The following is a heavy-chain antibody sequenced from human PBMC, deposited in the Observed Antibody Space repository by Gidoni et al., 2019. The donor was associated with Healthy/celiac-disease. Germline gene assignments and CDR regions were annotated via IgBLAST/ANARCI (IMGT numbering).Heavy chain of an antibody. D-gene: IGHD2-15*01. CDR3: ARDEPIRVGCSGGSCYADYYMDV. J-gene: IGHJ6*03. CDR1: GFTFSSYG. CDR2: IWYDGSNK. Sequence: QVQLVESGGGVVQPGRSLRLSCAASGFTFSSYGMHWVRQAPGKGLEWVAVIWYDGSNKYYADSVKGRFTISRDNSKNTLYLQMNSLRAEDTAVYYCARDEPIRVGCSGGSCYADYYMDVWGKGTTVTVSS. V-gene: IGHV3-33*01.